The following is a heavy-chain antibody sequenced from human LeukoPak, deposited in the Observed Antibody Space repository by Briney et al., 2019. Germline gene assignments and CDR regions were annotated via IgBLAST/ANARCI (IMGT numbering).Heavy chain of an antibody. J-gene: IGHJ4*02. CDR1: GGSISSYY. CDR2: VYTSGST. Sequence: SETLSLTCTVSGGSISSYYWSWIRQPAGKGLEWIGRVYTSGSTNYNPSLKSRVTMSVDTSKNQFSLKLSSVTAADTAVYYCARKYSSGWYEGYFDYWGQETLVTVSS. V-gene: IGHV4-4*07. D-gene: IGHD6-19*01. CDR3: ARKYSSGWYEGYFDY.